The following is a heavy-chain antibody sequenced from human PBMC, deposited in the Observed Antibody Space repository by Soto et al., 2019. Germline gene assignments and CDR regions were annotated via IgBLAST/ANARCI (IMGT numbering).Heavy chain of an antibody. J-gene: IGHJ2*01. D-gene: IGHD3-22*01. CDR3: ARESNPNYDSSGFNYWAWWDFDL. V-gene: IGHV1-69*01. CDR1: GGTFGRHG. Sequence: QVQLVQSGAEVKKPWSSVKVSCKASGGTFGRHGISWVRQAPGQGLEWMGGIIPIFGTANYAQNFRDRVTFTADESTNTVYMQLSSLRSEDTAVYYCARESNPNYDSSGFNYWAWWDFDLWGRGTLVTVSA. CDR2: IIPIFGTA.